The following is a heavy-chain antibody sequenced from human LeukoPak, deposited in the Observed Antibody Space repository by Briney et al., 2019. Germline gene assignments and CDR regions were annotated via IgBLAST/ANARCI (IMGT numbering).Heavy chain of an antibody. J-gene: IGHJ3*02. CDR1: GFTFSSYA. CDR3: VKVGGSGYYPDI. CDR2: ISASGGST. Sequence: GGSLRLSCAAAGFTFSSYAMSWVLQAPEKGLEWVSAISASGGSTYHADSVKGRFTISKDNSKNTVNLQMKSLRGEDTSVYYCVKVGGSGYYPDIWGQGTMATVSS. V-gene: IGHV3-23*01. D-gene: IGHD3-22*01.